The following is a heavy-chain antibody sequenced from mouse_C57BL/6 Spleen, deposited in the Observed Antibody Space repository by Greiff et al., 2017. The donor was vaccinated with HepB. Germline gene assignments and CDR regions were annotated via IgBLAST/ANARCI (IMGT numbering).Heavy chain of an antibody. CDR1: GYTFTSYW. V-gene: IGHV1-69*01. D-gene: IGHD3-3*01. CDR3: ARGRGPHVDY. J-gene: IGHJ2*01. Sequence: QVQLQQPGAELVMPGASVKLSCKASGYTFTSYWMHWVKQRPGQGLEWIGEIDPSDSYTNYNQKFKGKSTLTVDKSSSTAYMQHSSLTSEDSAVYYCARGRGPHVDYWGQGTTLTVSS. CDR2: IDPSDSYT.